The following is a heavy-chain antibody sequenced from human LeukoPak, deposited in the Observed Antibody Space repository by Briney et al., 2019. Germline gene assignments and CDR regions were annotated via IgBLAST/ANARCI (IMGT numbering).Heavy chain of an antibody. Sequence: GGSLRLSCAASGFIFSSYWMHWVRQVPGKGPVSVSRINTDGSTTTYADSVKGRFTISRDNAKNTLYLQMNSLRAEDTAVYYCARGTSGYNYGYLDYWGQGTLVTVSS. CDR2: INTDGSTT. CDR3: ARGTSGYNYGYLDY. V-gene: IGHV3-74*03. D-gene: IGHD5-12*01. J-gene: IGHJ4*02. CDR1: GFIFSSYW.